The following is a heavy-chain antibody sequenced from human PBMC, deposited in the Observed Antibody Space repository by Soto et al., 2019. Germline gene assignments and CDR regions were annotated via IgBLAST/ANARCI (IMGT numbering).Heavy chain of an antibody. CDR3: ARGGPGMATTTAYFDY. J-gene: IGHJ4*02. CDR2: IIPMFETP. CDR1: GGTFSMFL. D-gene: IGHD3-10*01. V-gene: IGHV1-69*06. Sequence: QVQLVQSGAEVKKPGSSVKISCKASGGTFSMFLMSWVRQAPGQGLEWMGGIIPMFETPNYAQKLQGRVTIKADKSTGTVFMELTNLRSEDTAVYFCARGGPGMATTTAYFDYWGQGTLVTVSS.